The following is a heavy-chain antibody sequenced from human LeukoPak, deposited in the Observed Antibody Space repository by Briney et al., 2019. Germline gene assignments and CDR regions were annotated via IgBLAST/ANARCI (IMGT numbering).Heavy chain of an antibody. J-gene: IGHJ4*02. CDR2: ISAYNGNT. CDR3: ASGMAAAGDYFDY. Sequence: ASVKVSCKASGYTFTSSGISWVRQAPGQGLEWMGWISAYNGNTNHAQKLRGRVTMTTDTSTSTAYMELRSLRSDDTAVYYCASGMAAAGDYFDYWGQGTLVTVSS. V-gene: IGHV1-18*01. D-gene: IGHD6-13*01. CDR1: GYTFTSSG.